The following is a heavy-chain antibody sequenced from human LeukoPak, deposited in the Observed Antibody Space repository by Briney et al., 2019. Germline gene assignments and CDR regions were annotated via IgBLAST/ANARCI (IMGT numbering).Heavy chain of an antibody. CDR3: AKGDDFWSGFPPPDS. Sequence: GGSLRLSCAASGFTFSSYALSWVRQAPGKGLEWVSTVGGSGDDTYYADSVKGRFTISRDNSKNTLFLQMNNLRADDTAVYYCAKGDDFWSGFPPPDSWGQGTPVTVSS. CDR2: VGGSGDDT. V-gene: IGHV3-23*01. D-gene: IGHD3-3*01. CDR1: GFTFSSYA. J-gene: IGHJ4*02.